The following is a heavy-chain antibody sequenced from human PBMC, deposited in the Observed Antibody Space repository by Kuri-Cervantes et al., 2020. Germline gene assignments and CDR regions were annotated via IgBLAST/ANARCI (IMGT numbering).Heavy chain of an antibody. J-gene: IGHJ4*02. V-gene: IGHV1-69*13. CDR2: IIPIFGTA. Sequence: SVKVSCKASGYTFTSYGISWVRQAPGQGLEWMGGIIPIFGTANYAQKFQGRVTITADESTSTAYMELSSLRSEDTAVYYCARGYAIAVAGSTPDYWGQGTLVTVSS. D-gene: IGHD6-19*01. CDR3: ARGYAIAVAGSTPDY. CDR1: GYTFTSYG.